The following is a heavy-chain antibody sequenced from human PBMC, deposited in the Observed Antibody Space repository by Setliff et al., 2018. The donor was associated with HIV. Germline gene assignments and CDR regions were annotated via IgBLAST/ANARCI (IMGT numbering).Heavy chain of an antibody. J-gene: IGHJ4*02. CDR1: GVSISSYY. D-gene: IGHD1-26*01. Sequence: SETLSLTCTVSGVSISSYYWSWIRQPAGKGLEWIGRIYSSGSINYNPSLKCRVTMSVDTSKHQFSLKLSSVTAADTAVYYCARGDSGSYYTYWGQGTLVTVSS. V-gene: IGHV4-4*07. CDR2: IYSSGSI. CDR3: ARGDSGSYYTY.